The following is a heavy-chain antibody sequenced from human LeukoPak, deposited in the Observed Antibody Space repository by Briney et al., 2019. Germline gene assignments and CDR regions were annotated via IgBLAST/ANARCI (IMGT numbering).Heavy chain of an antibody. J-gene: IGHJ5*02. CDR2: INPNSGGT. D-gene: IGHD3-22*01. Sequence: GASVKVSCKASGYTFTGYYMHWVRQAPGQGLEWMGWINPNSGGTNYAQKFQGRVTITRDTSIITAYMEMSRLRSDDTAVYYCARSGLVQRVVVINNWFDPWGQGTLVTVSS. CDR3: ARSGLVQRVVVINNWFDP. CDR1: GYTFTGYY. V-gene: IGHV1-2*02.